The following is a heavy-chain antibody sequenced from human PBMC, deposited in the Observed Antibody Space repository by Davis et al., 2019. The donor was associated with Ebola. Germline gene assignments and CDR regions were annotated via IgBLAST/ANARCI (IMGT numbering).Heavy chain of an antibody. CDR2: ISPKSGGG. Sequence: ASVKVSCKASGYTFTDYYIHWVRQAPGQGLEWMGWISPKSGGGNYVPKFRGRVTMTTDTSVSTAYMDLSSLRSDDTAVSYCARELHGGEFNYWGQGTLVTVSS. CDR1: GYTFTDYY. D-gene: IGHD3-16*01. V-gene: IGHV1-2*02. CDR3: ARELHGGEFNY. J-gene: IGHJ4*02.